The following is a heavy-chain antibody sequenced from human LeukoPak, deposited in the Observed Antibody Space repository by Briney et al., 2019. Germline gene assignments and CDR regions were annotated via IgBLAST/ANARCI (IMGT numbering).Heavy chain of an antibody. J-gene: IGHJ4*02. D-gene: IGHD3-22*01. CDR2: IYYSGTT. Sequence: NPSETLSLTCTVSGGSISSGNCYWSWIRQHPGKGLEWIGYIYYSGTTFYNPSLKSRVTISIDTSKNQFSLKLTSVTAADTAVYYCARADYYGSSAYPYWGQGTLVTVSS. V-gene: IGHV4-31*03. CDR1: GGSISSGNCY. CDR3: ARADYYGSSAYPY.